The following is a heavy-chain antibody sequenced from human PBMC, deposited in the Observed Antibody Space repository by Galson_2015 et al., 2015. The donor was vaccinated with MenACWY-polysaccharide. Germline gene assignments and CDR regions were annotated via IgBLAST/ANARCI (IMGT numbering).Heavy chain of an antibody. D-gene: IGHD6-13*01. CDR2: IYHSGST. J-gene: IGHJ4*02. CDR3: ARDLASSWCMFDY. V-gene: IGHV4-4*02. Sequence: TLSLTCAVSGGSIRSSHWWSWVRQPLGKGLEWIGEIYHSGSTNYNPSLKSRITILVDKSKNQFSLSLSSGTVADTAMYYCARDLASSWCMFDYWGPGILVTVSS. CDR1: GGSIRSSHW.